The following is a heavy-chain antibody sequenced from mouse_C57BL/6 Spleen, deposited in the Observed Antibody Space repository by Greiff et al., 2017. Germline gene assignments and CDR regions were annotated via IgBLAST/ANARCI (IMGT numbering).Heavy chain of an antibody. CDR3: ARVYYGSSYDWYFDV. CDR1: GYSITSGYY. Sequence: EVQLVESGPGLVKPSQSLSLTCSVTGYSITSGYYWNWIRQFPGNKLEWMGYISYDGSNNYNPSLKNRISITRDTSKNQFFLKLNSVTTEDTATYYCARVYYGSSYDWYFDVWGTGTTVTVSS. J-gene: IGHJ1*03. CDR2: ISYDGSN. D-gene: IGHD1-1*01. V-gene: IGHV3-6*01.